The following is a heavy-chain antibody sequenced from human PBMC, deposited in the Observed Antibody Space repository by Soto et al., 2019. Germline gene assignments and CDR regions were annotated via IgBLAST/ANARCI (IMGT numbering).Heavy chain of an antibody. CDR1: VDSISSYY. V-gene: IGHV4-4*07. D-gene: IGHD2-8*01. CDR2: SYPSGSD. J-gene: IGHJ6*04. Sequence: QVQLQESGPGLVKPSETLSLTCTVSVDSISSYYWSWIRQTAGKGLEWIGRSYPSGSDNYNPSFKSGGTMSVDTSKNQSSLKLRSVTDADTAVYYCERDRGRYCPTSSCPMGSYYGVDVWGKATTVTVSS. CDR3: ERDRGRYCPTSSCPMGSYYGVDV.